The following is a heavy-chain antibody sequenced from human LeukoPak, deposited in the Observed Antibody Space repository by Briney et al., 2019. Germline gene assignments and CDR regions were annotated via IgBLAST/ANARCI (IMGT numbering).Heavy chain of an antibody. Sequence: GGSLRLSCAAAGFRFSTYWMSWVRQAPGKGLEGVANIKQDGSEKYYVDSVKDRFTISRDNAKNSLYLQMNSLRAEDTAVYYCARRGYYEFWSGYFQRFEGWFDPWGQGTLVTVSS. D-gene: IGHD3-3*01. CDR3: ARRGYYEFWSGYFQRFEGWFDP. CDR2: IKQDGSEK. CDR1: GFRFSTYW. V-gene: IGHV3-7*01. J-gene: IGHJ5*02.